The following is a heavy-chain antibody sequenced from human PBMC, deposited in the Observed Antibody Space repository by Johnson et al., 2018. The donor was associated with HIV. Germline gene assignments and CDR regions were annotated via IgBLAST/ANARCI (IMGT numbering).Heavy chain of an antibody. D-gene: IGHD5-12*01. CDR3: ARQGGWLGAFDI. CDR1: GFTFSNYW. CDR2: IKQDGTEK. Sequence: VQLVESGGGVVQPGRSLRLSCAASGFTFSNYWMTWVRLAPGKGLEWVANIKQDGTEKYYVDSVKGRFTISRDNAKNSLYLQMNSLRAEDTAVYYCARQGGWLGAFDIWGQGTMVTVSS. J-gene: IGHJ3*02. V-gene: IGHV3-7*01.